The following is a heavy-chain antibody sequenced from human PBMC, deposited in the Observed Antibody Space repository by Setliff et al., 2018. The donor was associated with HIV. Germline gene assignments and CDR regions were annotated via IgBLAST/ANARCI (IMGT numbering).Heavy chain of an antibody. CDR1: GDTDFY. CDR2: IHASGKT. Sequence: SETLSLTCTVSGDTDFYWNWIRQPPGKGLEWIGYIHASGKTNYNPSLKSRVTISLDTSKNQFSLKLNSVTAADTAVYYCARTRGYTYGYIDSWAQGTLVTVSS. CDR3: ARTRGYTYGYIDS. J-gene: IGHJ4*02. D-gene: IGHD5-18*01. V-gene: IGHV4-4*09.